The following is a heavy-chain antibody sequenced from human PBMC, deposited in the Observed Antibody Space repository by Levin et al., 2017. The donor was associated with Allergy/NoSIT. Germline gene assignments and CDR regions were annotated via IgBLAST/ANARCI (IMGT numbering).Heavy chain of an antibody. D-gene: IGHD2-2*01. CDR1: GFTFSSYS. Sequence: GGSLRLSCAASGFTFSSYSMNWVRQAPGKGLEWVSSISSSSSYIYYADSVKGRFTISRDNAKNSLYLQMNSLRAEDTAVYYCARYCSSTSCPYGYFQHWGQGTLVTVSS. CDR2: ISSSSSYI. CDR3: ARYCSSTSCPYGYFQH. J-gene: IGHJ1*01. V-gene: IGHV3-21*01.